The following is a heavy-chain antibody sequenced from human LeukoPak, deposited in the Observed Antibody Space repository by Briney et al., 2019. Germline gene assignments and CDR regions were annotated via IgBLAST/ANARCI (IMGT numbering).Heavy chain of an antibody. J-gene: IGHJ3*02. D-gene: IGHD4-23*01. CDR1: GFTFSRYS. Sequence: GGSLRLSCAASGFTFSRYSMNWVRQAPGKGLEWVSSISSSSSYIYYTDSVKGRFTISRDNAKNSLYLQMNSLRAEDTAVYYCAREEALTHYGGNVRDAFDIWGQGTMVTVSS. CDR3: AREEALTHYGGNVRDAFDI. V-gene: IGHV3-21*01. CDR2: ISSSSSYI.